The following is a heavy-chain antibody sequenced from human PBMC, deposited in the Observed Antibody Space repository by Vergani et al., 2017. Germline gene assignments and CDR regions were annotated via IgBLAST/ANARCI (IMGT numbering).Heavy chain of an antibody. CDR3: ARAKRGRLAVGATDS. V-gene: IGHV7-4-1*01. J-gene: IGHJ4*02. Sequence: QAQLVHSGSELTKPGASVKVSCKASGYSFNNYAIHWVRQAPEQGLECRGWINPTTGNLTYARAFTGRFVFSLDTSISTAYLQIGSLKAEDTAVYFCARAKRGRLAVGATDSWGQGTLLTVSS. D-gene: IGHD6-19*01. CDR1: GYSFNNYA. CDR2: INPTTGNL.